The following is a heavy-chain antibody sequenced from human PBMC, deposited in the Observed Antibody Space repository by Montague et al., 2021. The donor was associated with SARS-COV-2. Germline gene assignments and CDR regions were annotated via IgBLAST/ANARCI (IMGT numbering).Heavy chain of an antibody. CDR1: GFTLGDYA. Sequence: SLRLSCAGSGFTLGDYAMSWVRQAPGKGLEWVGFIRSKGYGGTKEYAASVKGRFTISRDDSKSIAYLQTNSLKTEDTAVYYCSRVRDYYSSGSYYFDYWGQGTLVTVSS. V-gene: IGHV3-49*04. CDR2: IRSKGYGGTK. CDR3: SRVRDYYSSGSYYFDY. J-gene: IGHJ4*02. D-gene: IGHD3-10*01.